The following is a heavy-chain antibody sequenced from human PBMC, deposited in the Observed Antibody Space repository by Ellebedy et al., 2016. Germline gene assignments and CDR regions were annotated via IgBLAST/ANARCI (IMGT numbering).Heavy chain of an antibody. CDR3: ARDLPVAGFYGMDV. Sequence: ASVKVSCKASGYTFTSYGISWVRQAPGQGLEWMGRIIPILGIANYAQKFQGRVTITADKSTSTAYMELSRLRSDDTAVYYCARDLPVAGFYGMDVWGQGTTVTVSS. CDR1: GYTFTSYG. V-gene: IGHV1-69*04. CDR2: IIPILGIA. J-gene: IGHJ6*02. D-gene: IGHD6-19*01.